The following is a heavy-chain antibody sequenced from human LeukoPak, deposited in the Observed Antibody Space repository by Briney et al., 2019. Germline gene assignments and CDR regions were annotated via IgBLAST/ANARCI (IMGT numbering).Heavy chain of an antibody. Sequence: PGGSLRLSCAASGLTFSSYGMSWVRQAPGKGLEWVSGITGSGGSTYYADSVKGRFTISRDNSKNTLYLQMNSLRAEDTALYYCAQGGPTNDILTGYFDYWGQGTLVTVSS. CDR2: ITGSGGST. J-gene: IGHJ4*02. D-gene: IGHD3-9*01. CDR1: GLTFSSYG. CDR3: AQGGPTNDILTGYFDY. V-gene: IGHV3-23*01.